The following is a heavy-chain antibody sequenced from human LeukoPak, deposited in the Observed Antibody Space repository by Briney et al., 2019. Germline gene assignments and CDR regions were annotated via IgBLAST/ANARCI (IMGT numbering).Heavy chain of an antibody. CDR3: VRGSPLGATTNWLDP. V-gene: IGHV3-33*01. Sequence: GGSLRLSCAASGFTFNTYGMHWVRQAPGKGLEWVAIIWYDGSNENYADSVKGRFTISRDNSRNTLYLQMNSLGAEDTAMYYCVRGSPLGATTNWLDPWGQGTLVTVSS. CDR1: GFTFNTYG. D-gene: IGHD1-26*01. CDR2: IWYDGSNE. J-gene: IGHJ5*02.